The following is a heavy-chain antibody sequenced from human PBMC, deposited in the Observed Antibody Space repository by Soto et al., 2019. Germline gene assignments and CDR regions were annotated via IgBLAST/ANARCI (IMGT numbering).Heavy chain of an antibody. CDR2: IIPIFGTA. D-gene: IGHD5-18*01. CDR3: ARDLGGYSYGNNWFDP. CDR1: GGTFSSYA. J-gene: IGHJ5*02. Sequence: QVQLVQSGAEVKKPGSSVKVSCKASGGTFSSYAISWVRQAPGQGLEWMGGIIPIFGTANYAQKFQGRGTITADESTSTAYMELSSLRSEDTAVYYCARDLGGYSYGNNWFDPWGQGTLVTVSS. V-gene: IGHV1-69*12.